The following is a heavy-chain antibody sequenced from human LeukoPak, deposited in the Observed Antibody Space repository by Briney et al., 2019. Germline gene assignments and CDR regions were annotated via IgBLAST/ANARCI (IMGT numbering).Heavy chain of an antibody. V-gene: IGHV1-18*01. D-gene: IGHD2-2*01. CDR1: RYTFTSYG. J-gene: IGHJ6*03. CDR2: ISAYNGNT. CDR3: PAHPHCSSISCYAYYYYYYMDV. Sequence: GASVNVSYTPSRYTFTSYGISWVRQAPGHRLEWMGWISAYNGNTHYAKKLPGRVTMTTDTSTSTAYMELRSLRCDDTAVYYCPAHPHCSSISCYAYYYYYYMDVWGKGTTVTVSS.